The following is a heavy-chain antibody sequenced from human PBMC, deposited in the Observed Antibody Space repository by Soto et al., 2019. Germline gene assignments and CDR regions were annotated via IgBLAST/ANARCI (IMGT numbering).Heavy chain of an antibody. V-gene: IGHV3-23*01. CDR1: GFTFSSYA. D-gene: IGHD3-16*01. CDR3: AKAQVRGTRGWFDP. J-gene: IGHJ5*02. CDR2: ISGSGGST. Sequence: PGGSLRLSCAASGFTFSSYAMSWVRQAPGKGLEWVSAISGSGGSTYYADSVKGRFTISRDNSKNTLYLQMNSLRAEDTAVYYCAKAQVRGTRGWFDPWAREPWSPSPQ.